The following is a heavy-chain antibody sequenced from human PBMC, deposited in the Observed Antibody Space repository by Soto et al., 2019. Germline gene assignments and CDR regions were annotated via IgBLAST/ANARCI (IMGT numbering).Heavy chain of an antibody. Sequence: SETLSLTCTVSGGSISSYYWSWIRQPPGKGLEWIGYIYYSGSTNYNPSLKSRVTISVDTSRNQFSLKLSSVTAADTAVYYCAREGGNWNSKRLLGRHNWFDPWGQGTLVTVSS. CDR2: IYYSGST. CDR3: AREGGNWNSKRLLGRHNWFDP. V-gene: IGHV4-59*01. J-gene: IGHJ5*02. D-gene: IGHD1-20*01. CDR1: GGSISSYY.